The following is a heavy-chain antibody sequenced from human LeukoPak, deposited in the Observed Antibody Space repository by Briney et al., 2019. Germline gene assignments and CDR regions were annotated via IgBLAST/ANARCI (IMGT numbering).Heavy chain of an antibody. CDR1: GFTFFNYA. V-gene: IGHV3-23*01. Sequence: GGSLRLSCAASGFTFFNYAMTWVRQAPGKGLEWVSSISGSGGSLEYVDSVKGRFTISRDNAKNSLYLQMNSLRAEDTAVYYCAELGITMIGGVWGKGTTVTISS. J-gene: IGHJ6*04. CDR3: AELGITMIGGV. CDR2: ISGSGGSL. D-gene: IGHD3-10*02.